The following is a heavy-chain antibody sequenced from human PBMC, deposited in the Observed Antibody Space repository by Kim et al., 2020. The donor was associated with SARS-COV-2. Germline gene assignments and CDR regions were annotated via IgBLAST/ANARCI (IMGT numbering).Heavy chain of an antibody. Sequence: NSNPSLKSRVTISVDTSKNQFTLKLSSVTAADTAVYYCARSIVGATAFDYWGQGTLVTVSS. V-gene: IGHV4-34*01. J-gene: IGHJ4*02. CDR3: ARSIVGATAFDY. D-gene: IGHD1-26*01.